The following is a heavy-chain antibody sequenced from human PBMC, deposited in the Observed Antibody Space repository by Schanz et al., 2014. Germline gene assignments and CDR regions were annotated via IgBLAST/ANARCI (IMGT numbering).Heavy chain of an antibody. CDR3: VRDTDYHFDY. Sequence: EAQLVESGGGVVHPGGSLRLSCAASGFTFSDSWMHWVRQAPGKGLVWVSRTSNDGSFTTFADSVKGRFTISRDNAKNTLYLQMNSLRAEDTAVYYCVRDTDYHFDYWGQGTLVTVSS. J-gene: IGHJ4*02. CDR1: GFTFSDSW. V-gene: IGHV3-74*01. CDR2: TSNDGSFT. D-gene: IGHD4-17*01.